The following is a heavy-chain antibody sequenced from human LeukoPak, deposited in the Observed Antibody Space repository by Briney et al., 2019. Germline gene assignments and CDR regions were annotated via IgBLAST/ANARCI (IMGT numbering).Heavy chain of an antibody. CDR3: ARVIGPPYYDILTGYYGGRYYYYMDV. D-gene: IGHD3-9*01. CDR2: IYCSGST. V-gene: IGHV4-59*01. J-gene: IGHJ6*03. Sequence: PSETLSLTCTVSGGSISSYYWSWIRQPPGKGLEWIGYIYCSGSTNYNPSLKSRVTISVDTSKNQFSLKLSSVTAADTAVYYCARVIGPPYYDILTGYYGGRYYYYMDVWGKGTTVTVSS. CDR1: GGSISSYY.